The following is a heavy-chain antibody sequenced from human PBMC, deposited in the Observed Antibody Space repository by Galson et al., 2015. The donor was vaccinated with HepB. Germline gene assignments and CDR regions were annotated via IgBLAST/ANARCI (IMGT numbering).Heavy chain of an antibody. Sequence: SLRLSCAASGFTFSSYAMSWVRLAPGKGLEWVSAISGSGGSTYYADSVKGRFTISRDNSKNTLYLQMNSLRAEDTAVYYCAKTKSSSWYDEYFQHWGQGTLVTVSS. D-gene: IGHD6-13*01. J-gene: IGHJ1*01. CDR3: AKTKSSSWYDEYFQH. V-gene: IGHV3-23*01. CDR1: GFTFSSYA. CDR2: ISGSGGST.